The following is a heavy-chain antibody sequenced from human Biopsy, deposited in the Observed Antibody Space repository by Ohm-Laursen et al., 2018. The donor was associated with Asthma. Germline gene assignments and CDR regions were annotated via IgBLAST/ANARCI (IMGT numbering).Heavy chain of an antibody. CDR1: GYTFRSYG. D-gene: IGHD3-22*01. V-gene: IGHV1-18*04. CDR2: ISPFTGDT. J-gene: IGHJ4*02. CDR3: ARAQDYYDSRGYYRSFDY. Sequence: ASVKVSCNASGYTFRSYGVSWVRQAPGQGLEWMGWISPFTGDTHFGQKFQGRVTMTTDTSTDTAYMELRSLRSDDTAVYYCARAQDYYDSRGYYRSFDYWGQGTLVTVSS.